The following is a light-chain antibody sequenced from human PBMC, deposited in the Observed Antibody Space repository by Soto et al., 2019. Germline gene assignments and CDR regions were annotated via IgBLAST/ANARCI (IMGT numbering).Light chain of an antibody. Sequence: QSVLTQPASVSGSPGQSITISCTGTNSDVGSYDLVSWYQQHPGKAPKLMIFEVNKRPSGVSNRFSGSKSGNTASLTISGLQAEDESDHYCCSYAGGSTYVLFGGGTKLTVL. CDR3: CSYAGGSTYVL. CDR1: NSDVGSYDL. V-gene: IGLV2-23*02. J-gene: IGLJ3*02. CDR2: EVN.